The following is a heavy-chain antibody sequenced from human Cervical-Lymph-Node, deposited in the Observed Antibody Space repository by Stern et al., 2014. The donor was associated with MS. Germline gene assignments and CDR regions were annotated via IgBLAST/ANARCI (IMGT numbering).Heavy chain of an antibody. CDR1: GYTFTHYA. D-gene: IGHD3-22*01. Sequence: QDQLVQSGAEVRKPGASVKVSCTASGYTFTHYAMNWVRQAPGQRPEWMGWISVGNGDTKYSQKFQGRLTFTRDISANTAYMELANLRSEDTAVYFCARVPYYDGYGTFDYWGQGTLVVVSS. V-gene: IGHV1-3*01. CDR3: ARVPYYDGYGTFDY. CDR2: ISVGNGDT. J-gene: IGHJ4*02.